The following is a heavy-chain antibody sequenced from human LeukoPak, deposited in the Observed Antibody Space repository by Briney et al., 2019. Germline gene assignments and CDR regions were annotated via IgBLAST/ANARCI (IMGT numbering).Heavy chain of an antibody. J-gene: IGHJ4*02. CDR2: INPNSGGT. D-gene: IGHD6-19*01. Sequence: GASVKVSCKASGYTFTGYYMHWVRQAPGQGLEWMGWINPNSGGTNYAQKFQGRVTMTRDTSISTAYMELSRLRSDDTAVYYCARRPIRRAVAGLADYWGQGTLVTVSS. CDR1: GYTFTGYY. V-gene: IGHV1-2*02. CDR3: ARRPIRRAVAGLADY.